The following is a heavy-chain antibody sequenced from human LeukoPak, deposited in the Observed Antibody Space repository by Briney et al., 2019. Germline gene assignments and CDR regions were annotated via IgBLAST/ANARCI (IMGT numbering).Heavy chain of an antibody. Sequence: ASVKVSCKASGYTFTSYGISWVRQAPGQGLEWMGWISAYNGNTNYAQKLQGRVTMTTDTSTSTAYMELRSLRSDDTAVYYCARAHTILGVVIRPETYFDYWGQGTLVTVSS. CDR1: GYTFTSYG. CDR2: ISAYNGNT. J-gene: IGHJ4*02. V-gene: IGHV1-18*01. D-gene: IGHD3-3*01. CDR3: ARAHTILGVVIRPETYFDY.